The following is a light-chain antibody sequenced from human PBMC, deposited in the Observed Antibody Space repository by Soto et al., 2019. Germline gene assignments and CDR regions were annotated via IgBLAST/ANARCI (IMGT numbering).Light chain of an antibody. CDR1: QGINIW. CDR3: QQANGFPYT. V-gene: IGKV1-12*01. CDR2: AAS. J-gene: IGKJ2*01. Sequence: DIPMTQSPSSVSASVGDRVTITCRASQGINIWLAWYQQNPGKAPNLLIYAASSLQSGVPSRFSGSESGTDFTLTISSLQPEDFATYYCQQANGFPYTFGQGTKLQIK.